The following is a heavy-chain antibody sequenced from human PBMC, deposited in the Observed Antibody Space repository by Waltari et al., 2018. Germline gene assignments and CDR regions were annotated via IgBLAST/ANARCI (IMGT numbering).Heavy chain of an antibody. CDR1: GGSVSSRSYY. CDR2: VYYTGKA. V-gene: IGHV4-39*07. J-gene: IGHJ5*02. Sequence: HPQLQESGPGLVKPSETLSLTCTVSGGSVSSRSYYSGLVRQSPGKGLEWIGSVYYTGKAYHNPSLKRRFTISVDASKNQFSLSVNSVTAADTAVYYCVREPSSSEGLDPWGQGSLVYVSS. D-gene: IGHD6-6*01. CDR3: VREPSSSEGLDP.